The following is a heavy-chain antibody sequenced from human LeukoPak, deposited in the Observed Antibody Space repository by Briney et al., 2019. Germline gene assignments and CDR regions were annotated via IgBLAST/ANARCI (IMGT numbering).Heavy chain of an antibody. CDR1: GFTFNTYA. Sequence: GGSLRLSCAASGFTFNTYAMNWVRQAPGKGLEWVSAISGSGGSTYYADSVKGRFTISRDNSKNTLYLQMNSLRAEDTAVYYCAKRRLGAANPGDFDYWGQGTLVTVSS. D-gene: IGHD2-15*01. CDR2: ISGSGGST. J-gene: IGHJ4*02. CDR3: AKRRLGAANPGDFDY. V-gene: IGHV3-23*01.